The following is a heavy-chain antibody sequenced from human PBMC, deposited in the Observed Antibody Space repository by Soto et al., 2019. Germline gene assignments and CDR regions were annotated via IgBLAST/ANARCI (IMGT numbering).Heavy chain of an antibody. Sequence: ASVKVSCKASGYTFTSYGISWVRQAPGQGLEWMGWISAYNGNTDYAQKLQGRVTMTTDTSTSTAYMELRSLRSDDTAVYYCAREGYSYGYDYYYGMDVWGQGTTVTVSS. D-gene: IGHD5-18*01. CDR3: AREGYSYGYDYYYGMDV. V-gene: IGHV1-18*01. CDR1: GYTFTSYG. J-gene: IGHJ6*02. CDR2: ISAYNGNT.